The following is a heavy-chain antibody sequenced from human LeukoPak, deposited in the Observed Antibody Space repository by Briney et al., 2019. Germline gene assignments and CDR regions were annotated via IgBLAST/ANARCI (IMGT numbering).Heavy chain of an antibody. CDR1: GGSFSGYY. Sequence: SGTLSLTCAVYGGSFSGYYWSWIRQPPGKGLEWIGEINHSGSTNYNPSLKSRVTISVDTSKNQFSLKLSSVTAADTAVYYCARGRDDYVWGSYPNWFDPWGQGTLVTVSS. J-gene: IGHJ5*02. CDR2: INHSGST. CDR3: ARGRDDYVWGSYPNWFDP. D-gene: IGHD3-16*02. V-gene: IGHV4-34*01.